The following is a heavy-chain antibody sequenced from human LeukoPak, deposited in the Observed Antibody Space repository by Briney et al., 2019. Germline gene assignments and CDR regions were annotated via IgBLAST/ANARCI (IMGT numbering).Heavy chain of an antibody. J-gene: IGHJ5*02. D-gene: IGHD6-19*01. CDR3: ARARTPGYSSNWFDP. Sequence: GESLKISCKGSGYSFTSYWIGWVRQMPGKGLEWMGIIYPGDSDTRYSPSFQGQVTISADKSIGTAYLQWSSLKASDTAMYYCARARTPGYSSNWFDPWGQGTLVTVSS. CDR2: IYPGDSDT. CDR1: GYSFTSYW. V-gene: IGHV5-51*01.